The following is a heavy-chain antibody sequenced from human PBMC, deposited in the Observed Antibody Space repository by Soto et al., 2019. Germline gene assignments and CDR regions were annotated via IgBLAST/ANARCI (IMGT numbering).Heavy chain of an antibody. V-gene: IGHV3-23*01. D-gene: IGHD3-10*01. Sequence: PGGSLRLSCAASGFTFSSYAMSWVRQAPGKGLEWVSAISGSGGSTYYADSVKGRFTISRDNSKNTLYLQMNSLRAEDTAVYYCAKDLSLWSGELFLAQNGAFDIWGQGTMVTVSS. CDR1: GFTFSSYA. J-gene: IGHJ3*02. CDR2: ISGSGGST. CDR3: AKDLSLWSGELFLAQNGAFDI.